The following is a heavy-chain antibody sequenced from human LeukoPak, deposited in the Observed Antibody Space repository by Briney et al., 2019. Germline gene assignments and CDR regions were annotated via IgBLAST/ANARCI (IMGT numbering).Heavy chain of an antibody. Sequence: GGSLRLSCAASGFTFSNAWMSWVRQAPGKGLEWVGRIKSKTDGETTDYAAPVKGRFTISRDDSKNTPNLQLNSLKTEDRAVYYCTTVSLGYWGQGTLVTVSS. CDR1: GFTFSNAW. CDR3: TTVSLGY. CDR2: IKSKTDGETT. J-gene: IGHJ4*02. V-gene: IGHV3-15*01. D-gene: IGHD3-16*01.